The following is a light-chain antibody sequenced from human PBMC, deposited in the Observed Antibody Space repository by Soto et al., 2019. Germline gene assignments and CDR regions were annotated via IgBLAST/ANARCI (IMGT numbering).Light chain of an antibody. CDR1: QSISSY. J-gene: IGKJ4*01. V-gene: IGKV1-39*01. Sequence: DIQMTQSPSSLSASVGDRVTITCRASQSISSYLNWYQQKPGKAPKILIYGASTLQGGVPSRFSGGGSGTDFTLTISSLQPEDFVTYYCQQSSSVPLTFGGRTKVDIK. CDR2: GAS. CDR3: QQSSSVPLT.